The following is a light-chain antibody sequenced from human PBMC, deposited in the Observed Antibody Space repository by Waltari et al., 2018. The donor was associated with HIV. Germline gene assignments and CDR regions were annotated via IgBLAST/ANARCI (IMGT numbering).Light chain of an antibody. Sequence: DIQMTQSPSIVSASLGDRVTITCRASQSISTWLDWYQQRPGKAPDLLIYKAPTLEGGVPSRFSGSGSGTEFTLSISNLQSNDSATYYCQQYDSSPSTFGQGTKLEI. CDR2: KAP. CDR3: QQYDSSPST. V-gene: IGKV1-5*03. CDR1: QSISTW. J-gene: IGKJ2*01.